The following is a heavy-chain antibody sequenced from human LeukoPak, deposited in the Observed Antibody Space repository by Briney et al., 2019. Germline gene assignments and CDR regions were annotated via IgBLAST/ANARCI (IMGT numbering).Heavy chain of an antibody. V-gene: IGHV4-59*01. CDR3: ARESVYSGRYYAFDI. CDR1: GGSISTYY. D-gene: IGHD1-26*01. J-gene: IGHJ3*02. CDR2: IYHSGST. Sequence: PSETLSPTCTVSGGSISTYYWTWIRQPPGKGLEWIGYIYHSGSTNYNPSLKGRVTISVDTSKNQFSLKLNSVTAADTAVYYCARESVYSGRYYAFDIWGQGTMVTVSS.